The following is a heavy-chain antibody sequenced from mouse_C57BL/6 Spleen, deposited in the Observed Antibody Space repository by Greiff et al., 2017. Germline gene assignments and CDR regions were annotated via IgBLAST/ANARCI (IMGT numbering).Heavy chain of an antibody. Sequence: DVQRVESGPGLVKPSPSVSFTCPVTGYSITSGYYCYWIRQFPRNQLEWMCYIRYDGSNNYTSSLKNRITITRDTSSNPSFLKLNSVTTEDTAAYYCGRHWDGYAMDYWGQGTSVTVSS. D-gene: IGHD4-1*01. J-gene: IGHJ4*01. V-gene: IGHV3-6*01. CDR2: IRYDGSN. CDR3: GRHWDGYAMDY. CDR1: GYSITSGYY.